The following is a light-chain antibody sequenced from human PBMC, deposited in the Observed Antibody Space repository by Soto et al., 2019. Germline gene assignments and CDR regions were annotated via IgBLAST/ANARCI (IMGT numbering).Light chain of an antibody. CDR1: SSDVGAYNY. V-gene: IGLV2-14*01. J-gene: IGLJ1*01. CDR2: HVT. Sequence: QSVLTQPASVSGSLGQSITISCSGTSSDVGAYNYVSWYQQYPGKAPKLMIYHVTDRPSGVSNRFSGSKSGNTASLTISGVQAEDEADYYCCSYTTSNTFVFGTGTKVTVL. CDR3: CSYTTSNTFV.